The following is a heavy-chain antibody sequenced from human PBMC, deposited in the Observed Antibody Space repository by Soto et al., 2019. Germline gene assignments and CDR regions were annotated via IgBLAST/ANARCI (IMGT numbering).Heavy chain of an antibody. CDR1: GYSFTTYW. D-gene: IGHD6-19*01. CDR3: ARVPDSSLGTMDV. CDR2: MFPGDSDT. J-gene: IGHJ6*02. V-gene: IGHV5-51*01. Sequence: GESLKISCNGSGYSFTTYWIGWVRQLPGQGLEWMGVMFPGDSDTRYSPSFQGQVTMSADPSTNTAYLEWSSLKAADSAMYYCARVPDSSLGTMDVWGQGTTVTVSS.